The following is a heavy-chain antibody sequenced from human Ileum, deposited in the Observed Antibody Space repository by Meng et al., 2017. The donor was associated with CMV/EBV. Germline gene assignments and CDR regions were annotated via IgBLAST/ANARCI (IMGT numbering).Heavy chain of an antibody. J-gene: IGHJ4*02. CDR3: ARGRSSSFF. CDR1: GFTFSSYW. CDR2: INSDGSST. D-gene: IGHD6-13*01. Sequence: GESLKISCATSGFTFSSYWMHWVRQAPGKGLVWVSHINSDGSSTSYADSVKGRFTISRDNAKNTLYLQMNSLRAEDTAVYYCARGRSSSFFWGQGTLVTVSS. V-gene: IGHV3-74*01.